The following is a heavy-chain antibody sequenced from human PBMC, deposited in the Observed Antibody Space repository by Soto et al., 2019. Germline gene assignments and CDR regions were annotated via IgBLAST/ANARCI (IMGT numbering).Heavy chain of an antibody. J-gene: IGHJ6*03. CDR1: GYTFTSYD. CDR2: MNPNSGNT. V-gene: IGHV1-8*01. CDR3: ARLQRVTRENNFWSAYYSDYYYYMDI. Sequence: ASVKVSCKASGYTFTSYDINWVRQATGQGLEWMGWMNPNSGNTGYAQKLQGRVTMTRNMSISTAYMELSSLRSEDTAVYYCARLQRVTRENNFWSAYYSDYYYYMDIWGKGTTVTVSS. D-gene: IGHD3-3*01.